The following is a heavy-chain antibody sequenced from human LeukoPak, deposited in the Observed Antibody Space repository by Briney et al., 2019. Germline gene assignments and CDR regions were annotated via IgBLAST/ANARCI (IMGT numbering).Heavy chain of an antibody. V-gene: IGHV1-69*04. J-gene: IGHJ5*02. CDR1: GGTFSSYA. D-gene: IGHD2-2*03. Sequence: TVKVSCKASGGTFSSYAISWVRQAPGQGLEWMGRIIPIFGIANYAQKFQGRVTITADKSTSTAYMELSSLRSEDTAVYYCARDLLGYCSSTSCYYRASAFDPWGQGTLVTVSS. CDR2: IIPIFGIA. CDR3: ARDLLGYCSSTSCYYRASAFDP.